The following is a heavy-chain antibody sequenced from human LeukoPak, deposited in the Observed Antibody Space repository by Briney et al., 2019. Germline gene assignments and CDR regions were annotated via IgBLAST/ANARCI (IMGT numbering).Heavy chain of an antibody. J-gene: IGHJ6*02. CDR1: GGSISSSNW. D-gene: IGHD3-3*01. V-gene: IGHV4-4*02. Sequence: NPSETLSLTCAVSGGSISSSNWWSWVRQPPGKGLEWIGEIYHSGSTNYNPSLKSRVTISVDKSKNQFSLKLSSVTAADTAVYYFARDVYYDFWSGYYHPYGMDVWGQGTTVTVSS. CDR2: IYHSGST. CDR3: ARDVYYDFWSGYYHPYGMDV.